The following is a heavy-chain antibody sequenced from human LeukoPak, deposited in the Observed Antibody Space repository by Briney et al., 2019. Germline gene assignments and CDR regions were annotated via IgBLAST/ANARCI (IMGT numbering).Heavy chain of an antibody. CDR2: INHSGST. CDR3: ARPRQWLDYFGY. Sequence: PSETLSLTCAVYGGSFSGYYWSWIRQPPGKGLEWIGEINHSGSTNYNPSLKSRVTISVDTSKNQFSLKLSPVTAADTAVYYCARPRQWLDYFGYWGQGTLVTVSS. J-gene: IGHJ4*02. D-gene: IGHD6-19*01. V-gene: IGHV4-34*01. CDR1: GGSFSGYY.